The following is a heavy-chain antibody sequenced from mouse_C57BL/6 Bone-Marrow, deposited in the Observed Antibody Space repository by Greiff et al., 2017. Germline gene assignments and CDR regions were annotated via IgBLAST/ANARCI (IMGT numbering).Heavy chain of an antibody. J-gene: IGHJ1*03. D-gene: IGHD1-1*01. CDR2: IDPENGDT. CDR1: GFNIKDDY. CDR3: THLLLRSSWGWYFDV. Sequence: EVQLQQSGAELVRPGASVKLSCTASGFNIKDDYMHWVKQRPEQGLEWIGWIDPENGDTAYASKFPGKATITADTSSTTAYLQLSSLTSEDTAVYYCTHLLLRSSWGWYFDVWGTGTTVTVSS. V-gene: IGHV14-4*01.